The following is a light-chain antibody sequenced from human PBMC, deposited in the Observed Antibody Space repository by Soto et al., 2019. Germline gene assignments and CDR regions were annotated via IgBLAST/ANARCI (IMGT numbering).Light chain of an antibody. CDR2: GAS. J-gene: IGKJ5*01. CDR3: QQYGSSVIT. V-gene: IGKV3-20*01. Sequence: EIVMTQSPVTLSVSPGERATLSCRASQSVGRNLAWYQQKPGQAPRLLIYGASSRATGIPDRFSGSGSGTDFTLTISRLEPEDFAVYYCQQYGSSVITFGQGTRLEIK. CDR1: QSVGRN.